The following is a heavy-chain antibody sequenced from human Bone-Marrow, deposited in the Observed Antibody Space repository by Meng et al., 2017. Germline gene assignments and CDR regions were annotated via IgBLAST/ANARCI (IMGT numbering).Heavy chain of an antibody. V-gene: IGHV4-59*01. J-gene: IGHJ6*02. CDR3: ARDRYYYDFWSGYQGKWWYYYYGMDV. Sequence: SETLSLTCTVSGGSISSYYWSWIRQPPGKGLEWIGYIYYSGSTNYNPSLKSRVTISVDTSKNQFSLKLSSVTAADTAVYYCARDRYYYDFWSGYQGKWWYYYYGMDVWGQGTTVTVSS. CDR1: GGSISSYY. D-gene: IGHD3-3*01. CDR2: IYYSGST.